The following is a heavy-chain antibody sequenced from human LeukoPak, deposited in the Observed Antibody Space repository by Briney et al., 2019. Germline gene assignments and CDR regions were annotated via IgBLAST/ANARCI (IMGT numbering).Heavy chain of an antibody. D-gene: IGHD3-10*01. CDR3: ARGPSITMVRGGQWYYYMDV. J-gene: IGHJ6*03. V-gene: IGHV1-46*01. CDR1: GYTFTGYY. CDR2: INPSGGST. Sequence: ASVKVSCKASGYTFTGYYMHWVRQAPGQGLEWTGLINPSGGSTNYAQKFQGRVTMTRDTSTSTVYMELSSLRSEDTAVYYCARGPSITMVRGGQWYYYMDVWGKGTTVTISS.